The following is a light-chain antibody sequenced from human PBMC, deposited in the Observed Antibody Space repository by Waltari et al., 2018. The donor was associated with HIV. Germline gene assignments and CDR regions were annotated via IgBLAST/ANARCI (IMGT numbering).Light chain of an antibody. Sequence: QAVVTQEPSLTVSPGETVPLTCGSTIAIVPSSHHPYWFQKKPGQATRTLISDTSHMNSWTPARFSGALFGGKAALTLSGAQPEDEAEYYCLLSFGGGHVAFGGGTKLTVL. V-gene: IGLV7-46*01. CDR1: IAIVPSSHH. CDR3: LLSFGGGHVA. CDR2: DTS. J-gene: IGLJ2*01.